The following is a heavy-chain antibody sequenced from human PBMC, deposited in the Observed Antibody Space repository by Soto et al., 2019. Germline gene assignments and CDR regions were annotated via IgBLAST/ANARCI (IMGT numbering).Heavy chain of an antibody. CDR2: ISGSGGST. V-gene: IGHV3-23*01. Sequence: EVPLLESGGDLIQPGGSLRLSCVASGITFGSRAMSWVRQAPGEGLEWVSTISGSGGSTYYADSVKGRFTISRDNSKNTLYLQMNSLRAEDTAVYYCAKVPPTIFGWFDPWGQGTLVTVSS. CDR3: AKVPPTIFGWFDP. D-gene: IGHD3-3*01. J-gene: IGHJ5*02. CDR1: GITFGSRA.